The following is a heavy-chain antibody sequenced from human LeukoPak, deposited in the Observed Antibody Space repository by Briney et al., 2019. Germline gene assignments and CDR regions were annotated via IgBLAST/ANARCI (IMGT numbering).Heavy chain of an antibody. CDR2: ISGSSATT. D-gene: IGHD1-26*01. J-gene: IGHJ5*02. Sequence: SGGSLRLSCAVSGFTFSSYAMGWVRQAPGKGLEWVSGISGSSATTYYADSVKGRFTISRDDPKNTLYLQMNSLRAEDSALYYCARWFNSGNDRWFDPWGQGTLVTVSS. CDR1: GFTFSSYA. CDR3: ARWFNSGNDRWFDP. V-gene: IGHV3-23*01.